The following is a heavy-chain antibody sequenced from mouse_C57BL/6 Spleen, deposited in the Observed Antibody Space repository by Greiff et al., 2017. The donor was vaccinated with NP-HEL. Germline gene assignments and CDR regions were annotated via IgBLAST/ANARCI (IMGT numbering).Heavy chain of an antibody. CDR2: INPSSGYT. J-gene: IGHJ4*01. CDR3: ARSGDGYAYAMDY. V-gene: IGHV1-4*01. D-gene: IGHD2-2*01. Sequence: VQVVESGAELARPGASVKMSCKASGYTFTSYTMHWVKQRPGQGLEWIGYINPSSGYTKYNQKFKDKATLTADKSSSTAYMQLSSLTSEDSAVYYCARSGDGYAYAMDYWGQGTSVTVSS. CDR1: GYTFTSYT.